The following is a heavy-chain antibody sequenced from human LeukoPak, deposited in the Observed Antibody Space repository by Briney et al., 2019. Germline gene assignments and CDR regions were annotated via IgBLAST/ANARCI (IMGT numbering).Heavy chain of an antibody. CDR2: INQDGTEK. CDR3: AELGITMIGGV. J-gene: IGHJ6*04. Sequence: GGSLRLSCAASGFTFTTYWMSWVRQFPGKGLEWVANINQDGTEKYYVDSVKGRFTISRDNAKNSLYLQMNSLRAEDTAVYYCAELGITMIGGVWGKGTTVTISS. CDR1: GFTFTTYW. D-gene: IGHD3-10*02. V-gene: IGHV3-7*01.